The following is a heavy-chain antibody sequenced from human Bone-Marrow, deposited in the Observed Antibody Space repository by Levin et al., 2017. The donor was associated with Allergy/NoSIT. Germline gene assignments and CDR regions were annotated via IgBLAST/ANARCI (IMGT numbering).Heavy chain of an antibody. Sequence: ASETLSLTCTVSGRSITSGTYYWTWIRQHPGKGLEWLGYMSYSGDSYYNPSLRSRLTISMDTSKNQFSLTLNSLTAADTAVYYCARNWRITVTGVAPTPLTAFDIWGPGTMVTVSS. D-gene: IGHD3-22*01. CDR2: MSYSGDS. J-gene: IGHJ3*02. V-gene: IGHV4-30-4*08. CDR3: ARNWRITVTGVAPTPLTAFDI. CDR1: GRSITSGTYY.